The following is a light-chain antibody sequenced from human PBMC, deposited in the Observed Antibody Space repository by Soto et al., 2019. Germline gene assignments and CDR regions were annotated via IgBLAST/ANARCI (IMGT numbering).Light chain of an antibody. CDR2: GAS. J-gene: IGKJ1*01. CDR1: QSVSSNY. V-gene: IGKV3-20*01. Sequence: EIVLTQSPGTLSLSPGERATLSCRASQSVSSNYLAWYQQKPGQAPRPLIYGASIRATGIPDRFSGSGAGTDFTLTISRLEPEDFAVYYCQQYGSSPWTFGQGTKVEIK. CDR3: QQYGSSPWT.